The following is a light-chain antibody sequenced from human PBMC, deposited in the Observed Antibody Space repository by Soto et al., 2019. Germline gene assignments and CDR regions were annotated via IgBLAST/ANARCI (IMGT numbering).Light chain of an antibody. V-gene: IGLV2-8*01. CDR1: SSDVGDYNY. CDR3: SSYAGSNWWV. Sequence: QSALTQPPSASGSPGQSVTISCTGTSSDVGDYNYVSWYQQHPGKAPKLMIYEVSKRPSGVPDRFSGSKSGNTASLTVSGLQAEDEADYYCSSYAGSNWWVFGTGTKVTVL. J-gene: IGLJ1*01. CDR2: EVS.